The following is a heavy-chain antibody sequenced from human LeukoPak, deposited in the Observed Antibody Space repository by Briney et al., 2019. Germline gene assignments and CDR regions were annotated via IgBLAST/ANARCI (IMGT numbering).Heavy chain of an antibody. J-gene: IGHJ4*02. CDR3: ARETRGFWSGYPETNFDY. CDR2: IYTSGST. CDR1: GGSISSYY. D-gene: IGHD3-3*01. Sequence: KASETLSLTCTVSGGSISSYYWSWIRQPAGKGLEWIGRIYTSGSTNYNPSLKSRVTMSVDTSKNQFSLKLSSVTAADTAVYCCARETRGFWSGYPETNFDYWGQGTLVTVSS. V-gene: IGHV4-4*07.